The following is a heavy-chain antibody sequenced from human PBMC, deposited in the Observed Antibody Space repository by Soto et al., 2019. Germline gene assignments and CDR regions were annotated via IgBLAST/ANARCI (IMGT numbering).Heavy chain of an antibody. CDR3: AKGGYDILNLLFDP. J-gene: IGHJ5*02. Sequence: CLRLSCAPSLFTFEDDAMHCVWHAPGKGLEWVSGISWNSASIGYADSVKGRFTISRDNAKNSLYLQMNSLRAEDTALYYCAKGGYDILNLLFDPWGQGTLVNVSS. D-gene: IGHD3-9*01. CDR1: LFTFEDDA. V-gene: IGHV3-9*01. CDR2: ISWNSASI.